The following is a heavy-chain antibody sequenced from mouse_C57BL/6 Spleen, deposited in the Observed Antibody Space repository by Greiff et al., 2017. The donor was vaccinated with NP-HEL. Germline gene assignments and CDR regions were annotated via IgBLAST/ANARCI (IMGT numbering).Heavy chain of an antibody. J-gene: IGHJ4*01. CDR1: GYTFTSYW. CDR2: IYPGSGST. CDR3: ARRGNWDCAMDH. D-gene: IGHD4-1*01. V-gene: IGHV1-55*01. Sequence: QVQLQQPGAELVKPGASVKMSCKASGYTFTSYWITWVKQRPGQGLEWIGDIYPGSGSTNYNEKFKSKATLTVDTSSSTAYMQLSSLTSEDSAVYYCARRGNWDCAMDHWGQGTSVTVSS.